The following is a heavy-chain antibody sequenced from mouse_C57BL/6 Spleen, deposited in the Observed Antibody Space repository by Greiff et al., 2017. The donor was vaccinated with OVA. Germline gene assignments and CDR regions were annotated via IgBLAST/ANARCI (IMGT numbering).Heavy chain of an antibody. CDR1: GYAFSSYW. Sequence: VQLQQSGAELVKPGASVKISCKASGYAFSSYWMNWVKQRPGQGLEWIGQIYPGDGDTNYNGKFKGKATLTADKSSSTAYMQLSSLTSEDSAVYFCARSGSNSYFDYWGQGTTLTVSS. CDR3: ARSGSNSYFDY. V-gene: IGHV1-80*01. J-gene: IGHJ2*01. CDR2: IYPGDGDT. D-gene: IGHD2-5*01.